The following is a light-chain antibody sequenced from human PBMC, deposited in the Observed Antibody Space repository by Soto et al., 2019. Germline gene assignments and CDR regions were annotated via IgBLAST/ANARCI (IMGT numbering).Light chain of an antibody. J-gene: IGKJ5*01. CDR2: GAT. V-gene: IGKV3-20*01. Sequence: EIVLTQSPGTLSLSPGERATLSCRASQGVGNNYLAWYQQKPGQAPRLLIYGATSRATDIPDRFSGSGSGTDFTLTISRLEPEDFAVYYCQQYDTSPPITFGQGTHWRL. CDR1: QGVGNNY. CDR3: QQYDTSPPIT.